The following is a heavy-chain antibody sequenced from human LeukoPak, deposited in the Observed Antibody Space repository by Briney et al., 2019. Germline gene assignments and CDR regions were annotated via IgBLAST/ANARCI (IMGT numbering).Heavy chain of an antibody. CDR2: INHSGST. V-gene: IGHV4-34*01. D-gene: IGHD3-10*01. CDR3: ARMVRGVIRY. J-gene: IGHJ4*02. CDR1: GGSFSGYY. Sequence: SETLSLTCAVYGGSFSGYYWSWIRQPPGKGLEWIGEINHSGSTNYNPSLKSRVTIPVDTSKNQFSLKLSSVTAADTAVYYCARMVRGVIRYWGQGTLVTVSS.